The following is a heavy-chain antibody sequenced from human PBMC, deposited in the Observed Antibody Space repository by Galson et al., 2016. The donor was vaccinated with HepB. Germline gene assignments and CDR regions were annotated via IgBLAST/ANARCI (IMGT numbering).Heavy chain of an antibody. J-gene: IGHJ4*02. CDR2: ISWNSGTT. CDR1: GFTFDEYA. V-gene: IGHV3-9*01. D-gene: IGHD6-13*01. Sequence: SLRLSCAASGFTFDEYAMHWVRQAPGKGLEWVSTISWNSGTTHYMDSVKGRFTTSRDNAKNSLYLQMDGLKTEDTALYYCAKDMSAGAAASGCFDCWGQGTLVTVSS. CDR3: AKDMSAGAAASGCFDC.